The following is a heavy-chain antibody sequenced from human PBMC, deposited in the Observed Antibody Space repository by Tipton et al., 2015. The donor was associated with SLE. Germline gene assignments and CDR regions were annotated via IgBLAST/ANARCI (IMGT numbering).Heavy chain of an antibody. CDR3: ARDEYRYDGTGYHLLGHFDY. D-gene: IGHD3-22*01. J-gene: IGHJ4*02. CDR2: IYYTGNT. Sequence: LRLSCAASGVSFSSYAMSWVRRAPGKGLEWIGNIYYTGNTFYSPSLKSRVTISVDTSKNQFSLKLSSVTAADTAVYYCARDEYRYDGTGYHLLGHFDYWGQGTLVTVSS. CDR1: GVSFSSYA. V-gene: IGHV4-39*07.